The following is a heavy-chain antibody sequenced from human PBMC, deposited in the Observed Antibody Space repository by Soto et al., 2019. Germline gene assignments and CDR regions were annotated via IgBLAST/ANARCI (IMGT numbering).Heavy chain of an antibody. V-gene: IGHV1-69*06. CDR3: ARSPGVFDY. Sequence: QVQLVQSGAEVKKPGSSVKVSCKASGGTFSSLAISWVRQAPGQGLKWMGGLVPVFGTANYAQKFQGRVTITADTSTSTSYMELGSLRSEDTAVYYCARSPGVFDYWGQGTLVTVSS. J-gene: IGHJ4*02. CDR2: LVPVFGTA. CDR1: GGTFSSLA. D-gene: IGHD3-10*01.